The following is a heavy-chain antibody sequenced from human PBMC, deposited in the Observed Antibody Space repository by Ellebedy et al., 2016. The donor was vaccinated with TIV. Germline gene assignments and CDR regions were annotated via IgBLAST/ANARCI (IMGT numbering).Heavy chain of an antibody. J-gene: IGHJ6*03. CDR2: ISNDGRNK. Sequence: GESLKISXAASGFSFSNYAIHWVRQAPGKGLEWAAVISNDGRNKYYADSAKGRFTISRDNSQNTVYLQMDSLRAEDTAVYYCVRGRYCTMTTCYALSYYMDVWGKGTTVTVSS. CDR3: VRGRYCTMTTCYALSYYMDV. V-gene: IGHV3-30*04. CDR1: GFSFSNYA. D-gene: IGHD2-2*01.